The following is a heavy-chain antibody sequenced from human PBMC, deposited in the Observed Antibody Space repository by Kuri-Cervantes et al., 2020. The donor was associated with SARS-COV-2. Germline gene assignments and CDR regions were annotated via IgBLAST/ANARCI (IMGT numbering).Heavy chain of an antibody. Sequence: SCAVSGGSISSSNWWSWVRQPPGKGLEWIGEIYHSGSTNYNPSLKSRVTISVDKSKNQFSLKLSSVTAADTAVYYCASGHYCSSTSCQITYYYYYYGMDVWGQGTTVTVSS. D-gene: IGHD2-2*01. J-gene: IGHJ6*02. V-gene: IGHV4-4*02. CDR2: IYHSGST. CDR3: ASGHYCSSTSCQITYYYYYYGMDV. CDR1: GGSISSSNW.